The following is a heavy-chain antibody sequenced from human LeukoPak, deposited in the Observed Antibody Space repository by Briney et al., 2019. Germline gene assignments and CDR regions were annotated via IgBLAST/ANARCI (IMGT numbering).Heavy chain of an antibody. CDR3: ARDGLLNPYYYGSGSYYNWFDP. CDR2: INPNSGGT. D-gene: IGHD3-10*01. J-gene: IGHJ5*02. Sequence: ASVKVSCKASGYTFTNYAMNWVRQAPGQGLEWMGWINPNSGGTNYAQKFQGRVTMTRDTSISTAYMELSRLRSDDTAVYYCARDGLLNPYYYGSGSYYNWFDPWGQGTLISVSS. V-gene: IGHV1-2*02. CDR1: GYTFTNYA.